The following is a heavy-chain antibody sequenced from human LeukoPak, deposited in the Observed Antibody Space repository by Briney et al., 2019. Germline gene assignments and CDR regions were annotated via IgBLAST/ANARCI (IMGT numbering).Heavy chain of an antibody. CDR1: GGSISSSSYY. Sequence: SETLSLTRTVSGGSISSSSYYWGWIRQPPGKGLEWIGYIYYSGSTNYNPSLKSRVTISVDTSKNQFSLKLSSVTAADTAVYYCASSMVRGSADVWGQGTTVTVSS. CDR2: IYYSGST. CDR3: ASSMVRGSADV. D-gene: IGHD3-10*01. J-gene: IGHJ6*02. V-gene: IGHV4-61*05.